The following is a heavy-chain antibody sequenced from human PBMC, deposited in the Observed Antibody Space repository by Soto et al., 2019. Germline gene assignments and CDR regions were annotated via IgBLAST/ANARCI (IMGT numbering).Heavy chain of an antibody. CDR2: ISDDGRNT. Sequence: QAQLVESGGGVVQPGRSLRLSCEVSGFRFSSYGVHWVRQAPGKGLEWVALISDDGRNTFYPDSVKGRFSISRDNSKTTVYLQMNSLRAEDTAVYDCAKDPRGNGDVTHYYNGMDVWGQGTTVTVSS. CDR3: AKDPRGNGDVTHYYNGMDV. V-gene: IGHV3-30*18. D-gene: IGHD4-17*01. J-gene: IGHJ6*02. CDR1: GFRFSSYG.